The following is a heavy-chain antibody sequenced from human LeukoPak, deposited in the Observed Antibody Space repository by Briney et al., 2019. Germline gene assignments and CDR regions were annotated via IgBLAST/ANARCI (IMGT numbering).Heavy chain of an antibody. CDR3: ARDWGRYAFDI. CDR1: GGSISSSSYY. Sequence: SETLSLTCTVSGGSISSSSYYWGWIRQPPGKGLEWIGSIYYSGSTYYNPSLKSRVTMSVDTSKNQFSLKLSSVTAADTAVYYCARDWGRYAFDIWGQGTMVTVSS. J-gene: IGHJ3*02. CDR2: IYYSGST. D-gene: IGHD3-16*01. V-gene: IGHV4-39*07.